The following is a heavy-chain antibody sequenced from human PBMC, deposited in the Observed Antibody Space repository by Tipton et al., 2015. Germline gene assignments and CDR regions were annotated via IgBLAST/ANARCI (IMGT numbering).Heavy chain of an antibody. J-gene: IGHJ6*02. D-gene: IGHD1-1*01. CDR2: IRYSGGT. V-gene: IGHV4-59*01. CDR3: ARENAYYHGMDV. CDR1: GTSLSGFY. Sequence: LRLSCTVSGTSLSGFYWTWIRQPPGKGLEWIGYIRYSGGTNYKPSLRGRVSISLDMSKNQFSLKLRSVTAADTAMYFCARENAYYHGMDVWGQGTPVTVSS.